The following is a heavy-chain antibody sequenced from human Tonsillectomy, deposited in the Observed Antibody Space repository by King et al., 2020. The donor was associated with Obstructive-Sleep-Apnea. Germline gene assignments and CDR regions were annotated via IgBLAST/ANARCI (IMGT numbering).Heavy chain of an antibody. J-gene: IGHJ3*02. CDR1: GFTFDDYA. Sequence: VQLVEAGGGLVQPGRSLRLSCSASGFTFDDYAMHWVRQAPGNGLEWDSGIGWNSVSIGLADSVNGRFTMSRDNAKNSLYLQMNSLRAEDTALYYCAKAGAGSGWGAFDIWGQGTMVTVSS. CDR2: IGWNSVSI. D-gene: IGHD6-19*01. CDR3: AKAGAGSGWGAFDI. V-gene: IGHV3-9*01.